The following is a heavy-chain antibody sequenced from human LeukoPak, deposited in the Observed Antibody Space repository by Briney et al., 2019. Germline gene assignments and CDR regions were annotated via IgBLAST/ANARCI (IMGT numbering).Heavy chain of an antibody. J-gene: IGHJ6*02. CDR1: GYTFTSYG. CDR2: ISAYNGNT. Sequence: ASVKVSCKASGYTFTSYGISWVRQAPGQGLEWMGWISAYNGNTNYAQKLQGRVTMTTDTSTSTAYMELRSLRSDDTAVYYCARAVVPLVGSSPYYGMDVWGQGTTVTVSS. D-gene: IGHD2-2*01. V-gene: IGHV1-18*01. CDR3: ARAVVPLVGSSPYYGMDV.